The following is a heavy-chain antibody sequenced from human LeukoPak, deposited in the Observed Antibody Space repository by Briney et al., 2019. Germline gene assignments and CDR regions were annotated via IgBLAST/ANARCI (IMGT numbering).Heavy chain of an antibody. D-gene: IGHD3-3*01. Sequence: PGGSLRLSCAASGFTCSNAWMSWLRHAPGKGLEWVVRIKSKTDGGTTEYAAPVKGRFTISRDHSKNTLYLQMTSLKTEDTAVYYCTTDQTYYDFWSGNNPFDYWGQGTLVTVSS. J-gene: IGHJ4*02. CDR3: TTDQTYYDFWSGNNPFDY. CDR2: IKSKTDGGTT. CDR1: GFTCSNAW. V-gene: IGHV3-15*01.